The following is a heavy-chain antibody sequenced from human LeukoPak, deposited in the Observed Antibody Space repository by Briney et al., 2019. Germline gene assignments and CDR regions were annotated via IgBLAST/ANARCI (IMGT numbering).Heavy chain of an antibody. J-gene: IGHJ4*02. V-gene: IGHV3-21*04. CDR2: ISSSSYI. D-gene: IGHD6-13*01. Sequence: GGSLRLSCAASGFTFSSYSMNWVRQAPGKGLEWVSSISSSSYIYYADSVKGRFTISRDNAKNSLYLQMNSLRAEDTAVYYCAKRMAAAGAFDYWGQGTLVTVSS. CDR3: AKRMAAAGAFDY. CDR1: GFTFSSYS.